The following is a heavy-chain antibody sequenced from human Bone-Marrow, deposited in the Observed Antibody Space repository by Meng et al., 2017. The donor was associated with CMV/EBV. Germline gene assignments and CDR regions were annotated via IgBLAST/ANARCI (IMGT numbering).Heavy chain of an antibody. CDR3: TRGKGSYNNPSDY. J-gene: IGHJ4*02. D-gene: IGHD1-14*01. CDR2: IRSKSEGGTT. CDR1: GFTFTNAW. Sequence: GSLMLHCVASGFTFTNAWMSWDRQTPGKGLEWVGRIRSKSEGGTTDYAAPVKGRFTISSDDSNNTVYLQMNSLKAEDTAVYYCTRGKGSYNNPSDYWGQGTLVTVSS. V-gene: IGHV3-15*01.